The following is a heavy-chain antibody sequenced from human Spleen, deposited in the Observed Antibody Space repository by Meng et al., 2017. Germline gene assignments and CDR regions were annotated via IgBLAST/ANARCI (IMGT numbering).Heavy chain of an antibody. D-gene: IGHD3-3*01. CDR1: GFSFSNYA. CDR2: ISGDAGST. Sequence: GESLKISCAASGFSFSNYAMSWVRQVPGKGLEWVSFISGDAGSTYYPDSVKGRFTISRDNSKNTLYLQMNSLRAEDTAIYYCAKDYDFWSGSPFDYWGQGNLVNGAS. CDR3: AKDYDFWSGSPFDY. V-gene: IGHV3-23*01. J-gene: IGHJ4*02.